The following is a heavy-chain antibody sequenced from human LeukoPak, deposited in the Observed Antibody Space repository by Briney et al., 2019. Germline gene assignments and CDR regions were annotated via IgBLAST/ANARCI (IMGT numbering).Heavy chain of an antibody. D-gene: IGHD4-23*01. CDR2: INWNGART. CDR1: GFTFDDYG. Sequence: GGSLRLSCAASGFTFDDYGMNWVRQVPGKGLEWVSGINWNGARTGYADSVKGRFTISRDNAKKSLYLQMNSLRAEDTAVYYCARDLGLYDYGGDIDYWGQGTLVTVSS. CDR3: ARDLGLYDYGGDIDY. V-gene: IGHV3-20*04. J-gene: IGHJ4*02.